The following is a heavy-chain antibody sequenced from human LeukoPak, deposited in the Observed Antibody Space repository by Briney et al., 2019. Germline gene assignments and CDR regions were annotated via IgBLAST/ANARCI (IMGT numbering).Heavy chain of an antibody. J-gene: IGHJ4*02. Sequence: GGSLRLSCAASGFTFSSYAMSWVRQAPGKGLEWVSAISGSGGSTYYADSVNGRFTISRDNSKNTLYLQMNSLRAEDTAVYYCAKGPDRYSSGDHLGPFDYWGQGTLVTVSS. CDR2: ISGSGGST. CDR1: GFTFSSYA. CDR3: AKGPDRYSSGDHLGPFDY. V-gene: IGHV3-23*01. D-gene: IGHD6-19*01.